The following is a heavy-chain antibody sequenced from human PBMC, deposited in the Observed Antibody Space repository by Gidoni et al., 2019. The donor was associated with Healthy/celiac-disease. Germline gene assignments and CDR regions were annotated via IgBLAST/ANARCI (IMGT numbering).Heavy chain of an antibody. J-gene: IGHJ4*02. CDR3: ARGGSSGWYSFDY. CDR1: GSPFNSYA. Sequence: QVQLVQSGSELTTPGASVTVSCKASGSPFNSYAMNWVRQDPGQGLEWMGWIKTNTGNPTYAQGLTGRFVFSLDTSVSTAYLQISSLKAEETAVYYCARGGSSGWYSFDYWGQGTLVTVSS. CDR2: IKTNTGNP. V-gene: IGHV7-4-1*02. D-gene: IGHD6-19*01.